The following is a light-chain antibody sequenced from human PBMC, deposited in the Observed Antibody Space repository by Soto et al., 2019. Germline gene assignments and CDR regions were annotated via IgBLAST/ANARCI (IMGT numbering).Light chain of an antibody. V-gene: IGLV2-23*02. CDR1: GGAVDNYDL. J-gene: IGLJ3*02. CDR3: CSYAGIGAWV. CDR2: EVN. Sequence: QSALTQPASVSGSPGQSITISCAGSGGAVDNYDLLSWYQQIPGKAPNLIIFEVNRRPSGVSDGFSGSKSGNTASLTISGRQAEDEADFFCCSYAGIGAWVFGGGTKLTVL.